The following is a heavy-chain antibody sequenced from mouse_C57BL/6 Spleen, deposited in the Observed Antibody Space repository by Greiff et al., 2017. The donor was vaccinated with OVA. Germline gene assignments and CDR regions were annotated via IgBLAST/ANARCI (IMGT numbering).Heavy chain of an antibody. D-gene: IGHD1-1*01. V-gene: IGHV1-4*01. Sequence: QVQLKESGAELARPGASVKMSCKASGYTFTSYTMHWVKQRPGQGLEWIGYINPSSGYTKYNQKFKDKATLTADKSSSTAYMQLSSLTSEDSAVYYCAREGFTTVVDYYAMDYWGQGTSVTVSS. CDR2: INPSSGYT. J-gene: IGHJ4*01. CDR1: GYTFTSYT. CDR3: AREGFTTVVDYYAMDY.